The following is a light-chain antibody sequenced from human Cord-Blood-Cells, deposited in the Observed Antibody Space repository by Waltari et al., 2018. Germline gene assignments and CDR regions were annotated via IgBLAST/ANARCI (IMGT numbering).Light chain of an antibody. CDR3: NSRDSSGNHWV. J-gene: IGLJ3*02. V-gene: IGLV3-19*01. Sequence: SSELTQDPAVSVALGQTVRTTCQGDSPRSYYASWYQQKPGQAPVLVIYGKNNRPSGIPDRFSGSSSGNTASLTITGAQAEDEADYYCNSRDSSGNHWVFGGGTKLTVL. CDR1: SPRSYY. CDR2: GKN.